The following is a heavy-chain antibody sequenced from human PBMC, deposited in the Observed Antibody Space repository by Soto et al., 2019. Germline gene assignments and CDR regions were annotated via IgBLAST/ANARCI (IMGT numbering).Heavy chain of an antibody. D-gene: IGHD3-9*01. CDR1: GFTFTNFA. Sequence: GGSLRLSCAASGFTFTNFAMNWVRQAPGKGLEWVSAISGSGGRTDYADSVKGRFTISRDNSKNTLYLQMNSLRAEDTAVYYCARRGDILTRYYSYGMDVWGQGTTVTVSS. CDR2: ISGSGGRT. CDR3: ARRGDILTRYYSYGMDV. J-gene: IGHJ6*02. V-gene: IGHV3-23*01.